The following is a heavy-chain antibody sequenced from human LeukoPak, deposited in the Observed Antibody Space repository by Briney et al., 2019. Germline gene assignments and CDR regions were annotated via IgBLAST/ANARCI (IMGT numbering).Heavy chain of an antibody. D-gene: IGHD3-3*01. CDR2: VHYSGST. CDR3: ARHFFVIDT. V-gene: IGHV4-39*01. CDR1: GASISNSAYY. J-gene: IGHJ5*02. Sequence: PSETLSLACTVSGASISNSAYYWLWIRQPPGEGLECIGTVHYSGSTFYNPSLKSRVNISVDSSKNQFSLQLSSVTAADTAVYYRARHFFVIDTWGQGTLVTVSS.